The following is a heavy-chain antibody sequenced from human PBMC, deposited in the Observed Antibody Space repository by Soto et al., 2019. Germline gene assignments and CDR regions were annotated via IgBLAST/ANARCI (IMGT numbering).Heavy chain of an antibody. J-gene: IGHJ4*02. Sequence: SVKVSCKASGYTFSDYYIRWVRQAPGQELEWMGRIIPILGIANYAQKFQGRVTITADKSTSTAYMELSSLRSEDTAVYYCARAEITDYYDSSGPSDYWGQGTLVTVSS. V-gene: IGHV1-69*04. CDR1: GYTFSDYY. CDR3: ARAEITDYYDSSGPSDY. D-gene: IGHD3-22*01. CDR2: IIPILGIA.